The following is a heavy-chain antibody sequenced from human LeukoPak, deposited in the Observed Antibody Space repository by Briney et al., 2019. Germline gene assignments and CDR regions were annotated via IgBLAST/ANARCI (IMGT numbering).Heavy chain of an antibody. CDR2: ISYDGSNK. J-gene: IGHJ4*02. D-gene: IGHD2-2*01. Sequence: GGSLRLSCAASGFTFSSYGMHWVRQAPGKGLEWVAVISYDGSNKYYADSVKGRFTISRDNSKNTLYLQMNSLRAEDTAVYYCAKVVVRYQLLRGYFDYWGQGTLVTGSS. V-gene: IGHV3-30*18. CDR3: AKVVVRYQLLRGYFDY. CDR1: GFTFSSYG.